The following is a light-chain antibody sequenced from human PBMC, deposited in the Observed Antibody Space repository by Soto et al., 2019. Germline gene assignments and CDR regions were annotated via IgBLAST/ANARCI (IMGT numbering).Light chain of an antibody. CDR3: QQYNDWPRT. J-gene: IGKJ1*01. Sequence: EIVMTQSPDTLSVSPGEKATLSCMASQSVSSNLAWYQQKPGQAPRLLIYGASTRATGIPARFSGSGSGTELTLTISSLQSEDFAVYYCQQYNDWPRTFGQGTKVDIK. V-gene: IGKV3-15*01. CDR2: GAS. CDR1: QSVSSN.